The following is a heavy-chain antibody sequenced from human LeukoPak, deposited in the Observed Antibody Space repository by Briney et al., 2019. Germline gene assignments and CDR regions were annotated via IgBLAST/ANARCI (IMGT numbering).Heavy chain of an antibody. V-gene: IGHV4-59*08. CDR1: GGSISSYY. CDR3: ARRGIAAAGSDY. Sequence: SETLSLTCTVSGGSISSYYWSWIRQPPGKGLEWIGYIYYSGTTNYNPSLKSRVTILVDTSKNQFSLNLSSVTAADTAVYYCARRGIAAAGSDYWGQGTLVTVSS. D-gene: IGHD6-13*01. J-gene: IGHJ4*02. CDR2: IYYSGTT.